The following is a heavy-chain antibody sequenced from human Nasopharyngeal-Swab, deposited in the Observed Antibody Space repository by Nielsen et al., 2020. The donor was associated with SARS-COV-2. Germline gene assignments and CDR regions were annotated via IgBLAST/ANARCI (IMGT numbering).Heavy chain of an antibody. Sequence: TLPLTCAGYGGSFSGYYWRWIRQPPGKGLEWIGEINHRGSTNYNPSLKSPVTISVDTSKNQFSLKRSSVTAADTAVYYCARGKVVPAARHYYYYYGMDVWGQGTTVTVSS. D-gene: IGHD2-2*01. CDR2: INHRGST. CDR1: GGSFSGYY. V-gene: IGHV4-34*01. CDR3: ARGKVVPAARHYYYYYGMDV. J-gene: IGHJ6*02.